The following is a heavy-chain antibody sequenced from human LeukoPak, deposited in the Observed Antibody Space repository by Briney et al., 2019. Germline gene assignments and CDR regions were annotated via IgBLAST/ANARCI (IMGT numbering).Heavy chain of an antibody. CDR2: IIPIFGTA. CDR1: GGTFSSYA. J-gene: IGHJ5*02. D-gene: IGHD3-3*01. CDR3: ARDRTDFWSGYYEGNWFDP. V-gene: IGHV1-69*05. Sequence: SVKVSCKASGGTFSSYAISWVRQAPGQELEWMGRIIPIFGTANYAQKFQGRVTITTDESTSTAYMELSSLRSEDTAVDYCARDRTDFWSGYYEGNWFDPWGQGTLVTVSS.